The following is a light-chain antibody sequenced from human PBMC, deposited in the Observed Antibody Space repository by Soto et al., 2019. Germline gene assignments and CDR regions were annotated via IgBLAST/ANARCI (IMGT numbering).Light chain of an antibody. J-gene: IGLJ1*01. CDR2: DVS. CDR3: SSYTSSSTRV. Sequence: QSALTQSASVSGSPGQSITISCTGTSSDVGGYNYVSWYQQHPGKAPKLMIYDVSNRPSGVSYRFSGSKSGNTASLTISGLQAEDEADYYCSSYTSSSTRVFGTGTKLTVL. CDR1: SSDVGGYNY. V-gene: IGLV2-14*01.